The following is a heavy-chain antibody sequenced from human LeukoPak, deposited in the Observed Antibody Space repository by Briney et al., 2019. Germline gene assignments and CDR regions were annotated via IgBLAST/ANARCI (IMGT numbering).Heavy chain of an antibody. CDR1: GFTLSDYY. CDR2: SSSSGTTI. CDR3: ARRRDFIDY. J-gene: IGHJ4*02. V-gene: IGHV3-11*01. Sequence: GGSLRLSCAASGFTLSDYYMSWIRQAPGKGLEWVSYSSSSGTTIYYADSVKGRFAISRDNAKNSLYLQMNSLRAEDTAVHYCARRRDFIDYWGQGTLVTVSS. D-gene: IGHD3/OR15-3a*01.